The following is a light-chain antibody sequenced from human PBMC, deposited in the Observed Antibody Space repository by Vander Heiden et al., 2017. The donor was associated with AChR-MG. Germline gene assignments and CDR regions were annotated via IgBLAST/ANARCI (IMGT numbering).Light chain of an antibody. CDR1: NSNIGANYD. CDR2: AYN. CDR3: QSYDSSLSGVV. V-gene: IGLV1-40*01. J-gene: IGLJ2*01. Sequence: QSVLTQPPSVSGAPGQRVSISCTGSNSNIGANYDVPWYQQLPRTAPKLLIYAYNNRPSGVPDRFSGSKSGTSASLAITGLQAEDEADYYCQSYDSSLSGVVFGGGTKLTVL.